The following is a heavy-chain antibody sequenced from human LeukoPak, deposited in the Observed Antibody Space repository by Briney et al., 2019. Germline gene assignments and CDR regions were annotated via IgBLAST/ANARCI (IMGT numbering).Heavy chain of an antibody. D-gene: IGHD5-18*01. CDR3: ARSVDTAMVNFDY. CDR2: IYPGDSDT. Sequence: GESLKISCKGSGYSFTGYWIGWVRQMPGKGLEWMGIIYPGDSDTRYSPSFQGQVTISADKSISTAYLQWSSLKASDTAMYYCARSVDTAMVNFDYWGQGTLVTVSS. V-gene: IGHV5-51*01. CDR1: GYSFTGYW. J-gene: IGHJ4*02.